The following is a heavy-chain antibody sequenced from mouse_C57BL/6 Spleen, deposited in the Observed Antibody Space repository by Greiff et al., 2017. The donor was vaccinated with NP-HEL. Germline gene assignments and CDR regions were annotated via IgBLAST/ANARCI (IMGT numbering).Heavy chain of an antibody. CDR3: ARCDYSNPSLAMDY. CDR2: LYPGSGST. D-gene: IGHD2-5*01. Sequence: QVQLQQPGAELVKPGASVKMSCKASGYTFTSYWITWVKQRPGQGLEWIGDLYPGSGSTNYNEKFKSKATLTVDTSSSTAYMQLSSLTSEDSAVYYCARCDYSNPSLAMDYWGPGTSVTVSS. CDR1: GYTFTSYW. J-gene: IGHJ4*01. V-gene: IGHV1-55*01.